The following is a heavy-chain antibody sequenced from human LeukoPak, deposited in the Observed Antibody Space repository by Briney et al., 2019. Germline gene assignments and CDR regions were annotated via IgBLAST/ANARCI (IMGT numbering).Heavy chain of an antibody. CDR3: ARLRRSRLAEFDY. J-gene: IGHJ4*02. CDR1: GGSINNYY. D-gene: IGHD3-3*02. CDR2: IYTSGST. Sequence: SETLSLTCTVSGGSINNYYWNWIRQPAGKGLEWIGRIYTSGSTNYNPSLKSRATISVDTSKNQFSLKLSSLTAADTAVYYCARLRRSRLAEFDYWGQGTLVTVSS. V-gene: IGHV4-4*07.